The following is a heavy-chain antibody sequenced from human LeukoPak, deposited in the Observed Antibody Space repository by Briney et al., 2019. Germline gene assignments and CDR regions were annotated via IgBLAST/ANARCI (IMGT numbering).Heavy chain of an antibody. V-gene: IGHV4-30-4*01. D-gene: IGHD1-1*01. J-gene: IGHJ4*02. CDR2: IYYSGST. CDR3: ARRTENWNYFDY. Sequence: SETLSLTCTVSGGSISSGDYYWSWIRQPPGKGLEWIGYIYYSGSTYYNPSLKSRVTISADTSKNQFSLKLSSVTAADTAVYYCARRTENWNYFDYWGQGTLVTVSS. CDR1: GGSISSGDYY.